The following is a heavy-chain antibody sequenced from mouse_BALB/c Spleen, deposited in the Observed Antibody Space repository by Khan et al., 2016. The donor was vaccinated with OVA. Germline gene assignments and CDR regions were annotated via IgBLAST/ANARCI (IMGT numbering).Heavy chain of an antibody. Sequence: EVQLQESGPELVRPGASVKVSCKASGYAFTTYNIYWVKQSHGKSLEWIGYIDPYNGGTNYNQNFKDKATLTVDKSSSAAYMHLDSLTSEDSAVYFCARSSDGYYPLADWGQGTLVTVSA. CDR2: IDPYNGGT. CDR3: ARSSDGYYPLAD. CDR1: GYAFTTYN. D-gene: IGHD2-3*01. J-gene: IGHJ3*01. V-gene: IGHV1S135*01.